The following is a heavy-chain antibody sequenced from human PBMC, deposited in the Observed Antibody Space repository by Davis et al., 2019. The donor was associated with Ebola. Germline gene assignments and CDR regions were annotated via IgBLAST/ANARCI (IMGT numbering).Heavy chain of an antibody. V-gene: IGHV1-69*13. Sequence: AASVKVSCKASRGTFSNYAISWMRQAPGQGLEWMGGIIPLFGAANYAQKFQGRVTISADESTSTAFMELSSLRSEDTAVYYCARGTIFGVVIAYFDYWGQGTLVTVSS. CDR3: ARGTIFGVVIAYFDY. D-gene: IGHD3-3*01. CDR2: IIPLFGAA. CDR1: RGTFSNYA. J-gene: IGHJ4*02.